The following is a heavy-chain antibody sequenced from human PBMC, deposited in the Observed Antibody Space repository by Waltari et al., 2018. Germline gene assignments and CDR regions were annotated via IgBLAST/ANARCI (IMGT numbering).Heavy chain of an antibody. Sequence: QVQLQESGPGLGKPSETLSLTCTVSGGSTSSYYWSWIRPPTGRGLEWIWRIYTSGSTNYNPSLKSRVTMSVDTSKNQFSLKLSSVTAADTAVYYCARVARGRYYDSSGYDDAFDIWGQGTMVTVSS. CDR1: GGSTSSYY. D-gene: IGHD3-22*01. CDR2: IYTSGST. CDR3: ARVARGRYYDSSGYDDAFDI. V-gene: IGHV4-4*07. J-gene: IGHJ3*02.